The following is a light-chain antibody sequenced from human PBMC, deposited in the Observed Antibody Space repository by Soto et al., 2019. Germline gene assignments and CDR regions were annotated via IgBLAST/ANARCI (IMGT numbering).Light chain of an antibody. CDR1: RSVSSL. J-gene: IGKJ5*01. V-gene: IGKV3-11*01. CDR3: QQRSSWIT. CDR2: DAS. Sequence: IVLTQSPATLSLWPGETAILSCRASRSVSSLLSWYQQKPGQAPRLLIYDASSRAPGVPARFRGSGSGTDFTLTISSLEPEDFALYYCQQRSSWITFGQGTRLEIE.